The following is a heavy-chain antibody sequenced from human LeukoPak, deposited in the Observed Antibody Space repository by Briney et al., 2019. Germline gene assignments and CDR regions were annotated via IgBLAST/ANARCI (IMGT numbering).Heavy chain of an antibody. CDR3: ARGSTYYDSSGQVPFDY. J-gene: IGHJ4*02. CDR2: ISGSSSTI. CDR1: GFTFSSYS. V-gene: IGHV3-48*01. Sequence: GGSLRLSCAASGFTFSSYSMNWVRQAPGKGLEWGSYISGSSSTIYYADSVKGRFTISRDNGKNTLYPQMNSLRAEDTAVYYCARGSTYYDSSGQVPFDYWGQGTLVTVSS. D-gene: IGHD3-22*01.